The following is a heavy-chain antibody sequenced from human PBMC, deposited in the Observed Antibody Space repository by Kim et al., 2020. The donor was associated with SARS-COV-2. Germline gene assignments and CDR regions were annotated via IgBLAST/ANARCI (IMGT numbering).Heavy chain of an antibody. J-gene: IGHJ5*02. CDR2: IYTSGST. V-gene: IGHV4-4*07. Sequence: SETLSLTCTVSGGSISSYYWSWIRQPAGKGLEWIGRIYTSGSTNYNPSLKSRVTMSVDTSKNQFSLKLSSVTAADTAVYYCARDVRSGPRINYNWFDPWGQGTLVTVSS. CDR3: ARDVRSGPRINYNWFDP. CDR1: GGSISSYY.